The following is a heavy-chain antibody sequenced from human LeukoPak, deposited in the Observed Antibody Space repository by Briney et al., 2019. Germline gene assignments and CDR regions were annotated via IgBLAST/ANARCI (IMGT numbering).Heavy chain of an antibody. D-gene: IGHD2-15*01. V-gene: IGHV1-2*02. CDR2: INPNSGGT. Sequence: GASVKVSCKASGYTFTGYYMHWVRQAPGQGLEWMGWINPNSGGTNYAQKFQGRVTMTRDTSISTAYMELSRLRSDDTAVYYCARVLVVAANYYYYYMDVWGKGTTVTVSS. CDR1: GYTFTGYY. CDR3: ARVLVVAANYYYYYMDV. J-gene: IGHJ6*03.